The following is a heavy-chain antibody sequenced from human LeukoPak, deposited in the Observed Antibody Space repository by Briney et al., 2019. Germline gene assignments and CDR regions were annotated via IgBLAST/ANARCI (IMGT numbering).Heavy chain of an antibody. Sequence: GGSLRLSCAASGFTFSGFSMNWVRQAPGKGLEWVSYIGSSTSTIYYADSVKGRFTISRDNAKNSLYLQVNSLTDEDTAVYYCARDRTLAAILNWGQGTLVTVSS. V-gene: IGHV3-48*02. D-gene: IGHD2-15*01. CDR2: IGSSTSTI. CDR1: GFTFSGFS. J-gene: IGHJ4*02. CDR3: ARDRTLAAILN.